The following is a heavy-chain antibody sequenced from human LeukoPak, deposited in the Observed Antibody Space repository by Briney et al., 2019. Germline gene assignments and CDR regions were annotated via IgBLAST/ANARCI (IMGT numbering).Heavy chain of an antibody. CDR3: ARDYAMGPAAISWFDP. Sequence: SVKVSCKASGGTFSSYAISWVRQAPGQGLEWMGGIIPIFGTANYAQKFQGRVTITTDESTSTAYMELSSLRSEDADVYYCARDYAMGPAAISWFDPWGQGTLVTVSS. V-gene: IGHV1-69*05. D-gene: IGHD2-2*02. J-gene: IGHJ5*02. CDR1: GGTFSSYA. CDR2: IIPIFGTA.